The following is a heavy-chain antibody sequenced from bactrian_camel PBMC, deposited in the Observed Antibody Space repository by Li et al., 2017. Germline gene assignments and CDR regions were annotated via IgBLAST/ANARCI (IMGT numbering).Heavy chain of an antibody. CDR3: AADHEGTITKCPAPLNSRAYEY. Sequence: VQLVESGGGSVQTGGSLTLSCAAGRYTYKRNCMGWFRQRPGKHREGLAVLWIGGATTTYADSVKGRFIITRDKAKDLVYLQMNGLQPEDTGMYYCAADHEGTITKCPAPLNSRAYEYWGQGTQVTVS. CDR2: LWIGGATT. D-gene: IGHD3*01. V-gene: IGHV3S53*01. CDR1: RYTYKRNC. J-gene: IGHJ4*01.